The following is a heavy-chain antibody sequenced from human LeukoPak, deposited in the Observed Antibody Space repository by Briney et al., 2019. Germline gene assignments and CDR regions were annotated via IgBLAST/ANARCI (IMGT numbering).Heavy chain of an antibody. CDR2: IYVGGST. Sequence: GGSLRLSCAVSGFTFSSYTMHWVRQAPGKGLEWVSLIYVGGSTYYADSVKGRFTISRDNSKNTLYLQMNSLRAEDTAVYYCARDPYYDFWSGPRDGKDVWGQGTTVTVSS. J-gene: IGHJ6*02. CDR1: GFTFSSYT. D-gene: IGHD3-3*01. CDR3: ARDPYYDFWSGPRDGKDV. V-gene: IGHV3-53*01.